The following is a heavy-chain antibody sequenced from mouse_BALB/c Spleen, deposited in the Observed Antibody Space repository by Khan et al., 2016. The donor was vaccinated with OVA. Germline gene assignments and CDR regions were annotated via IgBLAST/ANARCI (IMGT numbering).Heavy chain of an antibody. D-gene: IGHD4-1*01. J-gene: IGHJ3*01. V-gene: IGHV5-6*01. Sequence: EVELLESGGDLVEPGGSLKISCAASGFTFSSYSMSWVRQTPDKRLEWVATISSGGDYTYYPDIVKGRFTITRDNAKNTLYLKMSSLKSEDTAMYYCASLLTGSFAYWGQGTLVAVSA. CDR3: ASLLTGSFAY. CDR2: ISSGGDYT. CDR1: GFTFSSYS.